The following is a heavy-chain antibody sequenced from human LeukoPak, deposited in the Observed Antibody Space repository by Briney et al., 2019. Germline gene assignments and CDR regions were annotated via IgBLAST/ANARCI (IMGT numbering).Heavy chain of an antibody. Sequence: GESLKISFETSGYRFTTYWIGWVRPMPGTGLEWVGAIYPDDSDSRYSPSFQGRVVISADRSIRTAYLQWNSLKTSDTAMYYCVRQRGSSGTINHFDPWGQGTLVTVSS. CDR1: GYRFTTYW. D-gene: IGHD3-10*01. CDR2: IYPDDSDS. J-gene: IGHJ5*02. V-gene: IGHV5-51*01. CDR3: VRQRGSSGTINHFDP.